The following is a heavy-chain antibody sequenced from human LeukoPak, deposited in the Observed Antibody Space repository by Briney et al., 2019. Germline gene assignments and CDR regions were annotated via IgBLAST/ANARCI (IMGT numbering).Heavy chain of an antibody. V-gene: IGHV3-7*01. Sequence: GGSLRLSCVASGFTFRTYAMSWVRQAPGKGLEWVANIKQDGSEKYYVDSVKGRFTISRDNAKNSLYLQMNSLRAEDTAVYYCARTTGTTTTVYYYYYMDVWGKGTTVTVSS. CDR2: IKQDGSEK. J-gene: IGHJ6*03. CDR1: GFTFRTYA. D-gene: IGHD1-1*01. CDR3: ARTTGTTTTVYYYYYMDV.